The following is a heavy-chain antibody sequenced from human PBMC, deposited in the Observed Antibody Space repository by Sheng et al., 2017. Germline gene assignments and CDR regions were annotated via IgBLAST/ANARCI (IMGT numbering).Heavy chain of an antibody. D-gene: IGHD1-20*01. Sequence: EVQLVESGGGLVQPGRSLRLSCAASGFTFDDYAMHWVRQAPGKGLEWVSGISWNSGSIGYADSVKGRFTISRDNAKNSLYLQMNSLRAEDTALYYCAKDISRYGDYYGMDVWGQGP. V-gene: IGHV3-9*01. CDR1: GFTFDDYA. CDR3: AKDISRYGDYYGMDV. CDR2: ISWNSGSI. J-gene: IGHJ6*02.